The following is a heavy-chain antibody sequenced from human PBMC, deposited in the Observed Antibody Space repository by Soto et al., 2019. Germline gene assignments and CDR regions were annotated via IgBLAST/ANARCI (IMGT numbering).Heavy chain of an antibody. Sequence: GGSLRLSCAASGFTFSSYATSWVRQAPGKGLEWVSAISGSGGSTYYADSVKGRFTISRDNSKNTLYLQMNSLRAEDTAVYYCAMRGYSGYLDSWGQGTLVTVSS. V-gene: IGHV3-23*01. D-gene: IGHD5-12*01. CDR3: AMRGYSGYLDS. CDR2: ISGSGGST. CDR1: GFTFSSYA. J-gene: IGHJ4*02.